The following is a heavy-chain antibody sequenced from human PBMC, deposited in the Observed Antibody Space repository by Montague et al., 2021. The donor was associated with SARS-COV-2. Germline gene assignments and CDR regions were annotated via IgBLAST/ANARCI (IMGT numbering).Heavy chain of an antibody. J-gene: IGHJ6*02. Sequence: SETLSLTCSSYGGGFQGYNWSWHRQTPVTGVEWIGAIQHNGDTNYNPSLKSRVAISVDTSKNQFSLKLSSVTAADTAIYYCARGHLVVVPFPVLGLGPHYFYFAMDVWGQGTTVSVSS. CDR1: GGGFQGYN. V-gene: IGHV4-34*01. CDR3: ARGHLVVVPFPVLGLGPHYFYFAMDV. CDR2: IQHNGDT. D-gene: IGHD2-21*01.